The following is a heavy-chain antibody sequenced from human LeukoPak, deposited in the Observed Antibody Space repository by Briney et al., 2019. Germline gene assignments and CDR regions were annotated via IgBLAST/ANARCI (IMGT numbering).Heavy chain of an antibody. J-gene: IGHJ4*02. CDR1: GASISSYY. CDR2: ISYTGST. V-gene: IGHV4-59*01. CDR3: ARGSVYFDS. Sequence: SETLSLTCTVSGASISSYYVSWIRQPPGKGLEWVGYISYTGSTDYNPSLKSRVTISVDMSKNQFSLKVSSVTAADTAVYYCARGSVYFDSWGQGTLVTVSS.